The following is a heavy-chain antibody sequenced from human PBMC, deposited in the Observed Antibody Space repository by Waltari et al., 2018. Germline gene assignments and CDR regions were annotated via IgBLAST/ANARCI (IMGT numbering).Heavy chain of an antibody. D-gene: IGHD1-1*01. CDR2: IRSEGNSYAT. J-gene: IGHJ3*02. CDR1: GITFSDSS. Sequence: EVQLVDSGGDLVQPGGSLNLSCAASGITFSDSSIHWVRQAPGKGREGGGRIRSEGNSYATAVAASVNGRFTIFRDDSKKTAYLQMNTLMSEDTALYYCTRSGTTTVAFDIWGQGTMVTVSS. CDR3: TRSGTTTVAFDI. V-gene: IGHV3-73*01.